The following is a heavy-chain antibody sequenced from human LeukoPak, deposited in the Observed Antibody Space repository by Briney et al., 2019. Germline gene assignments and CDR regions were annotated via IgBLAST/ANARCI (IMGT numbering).Heavy chain of an antibody. D-gene: IGHD1-1*01. CDR3: ARQGTGTTPDRPFYYYYGMDV. Sequence: GGSLRLSCAASGFKFSSNWMSWVRQAPGKGLEWVANIKQDGSEKYYVDSVKGRFTISRDNAKNSLYLQMNSLRAEDTAVYYCARQGTGTTPDRPFYYYYGMDVWGQGTTVTVSS. V-gene: IGHV3-7*01. CDR1: GFKFSSNW. J-gene: IGHJ6*02. CDR2: IKQDGSEK.